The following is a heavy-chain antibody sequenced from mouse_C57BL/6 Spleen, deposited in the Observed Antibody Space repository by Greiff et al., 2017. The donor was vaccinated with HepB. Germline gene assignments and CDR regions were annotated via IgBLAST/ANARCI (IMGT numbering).Heavy chain of an antibody. CDR2: ISSGSSTI. Sequence: EVKLMESGGGLVKPGGSLKLSCAASGFTFSDYGMHWVRQAPEKGLEWVAYISSGSSTIYYADTVKGRFTISRDNAKNTLFLQMTSLRSEDTAMYYCARKEVYYSMAYWGQGTLVTVSA. CDR3: ARKEVYYSMAY. J-gene: IGHJ3*01. CDR1: GFTFSDYG. D-gene: IGHD2-5*01. V-gene: IGHV5-17*01.